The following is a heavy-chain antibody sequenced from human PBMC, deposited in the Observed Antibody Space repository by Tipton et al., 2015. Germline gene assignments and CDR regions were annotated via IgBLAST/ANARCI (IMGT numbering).Heavy chain of an antibody. D-gene: IGHD4-23*01. J-gene: IGHJ4*02. CDR3: ARAVSGKFADY. V-gene: IGHV1-18*01. CDR1: GYTFTTYG. Sequence: QLVQSGAEVKKPGASVKVSCKASGYTFTTYGINWVRQAPGQGLEWMGWISTYNGNTIYAQNLQGRVIMTTDTSTNTAYMELRSLRSDDTAVYYCARAVSGKFADYWGQGALVTVSS. CDR2: ISTYNGNT.